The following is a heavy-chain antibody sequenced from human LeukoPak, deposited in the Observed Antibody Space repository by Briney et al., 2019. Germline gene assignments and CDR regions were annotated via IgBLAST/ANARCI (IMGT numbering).Heavy chain of an antibody. Sequence: PGGSLRLSCAASGFTFNNAWMTWVRQAPGKGLEWVSYISRSRSYTNYADSVKGRFTISRDNAKNSLYLQMNSLRAEDTAVYYCARGVDIWVSFDIWGQGTMVTVSS. J-gene: IGHJ3*02. D-gene: IGHD3-9*01. V-gene: IGHV3-11*05. CDR3: ARGVDIWVSFDI. CDR1: GFTFNNAW. CDR2: ISRSRSYT.